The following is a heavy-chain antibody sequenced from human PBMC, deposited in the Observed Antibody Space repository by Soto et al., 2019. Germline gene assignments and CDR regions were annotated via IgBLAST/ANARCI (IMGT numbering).Heavy chain of an antibody. CDR2: IYHTGNA. V-gene: IGHV4-39*01. J-gene: IGHJ5*02. CDR3: ARDFFDSSDYTTNWFDP. Sequence: SLTCSVCGDAISDSRFYWAWIRQPPGEGLEWIGSIYHTGNAYYNPSLKSRVTISVDTSKNQFSLKLTSVTAADAALYYCARDFFDSSDYTTNWFDPWGQGTLVTVSS. CDR1: GDAISDSRFY. D-gene: IGHD3-22*01.